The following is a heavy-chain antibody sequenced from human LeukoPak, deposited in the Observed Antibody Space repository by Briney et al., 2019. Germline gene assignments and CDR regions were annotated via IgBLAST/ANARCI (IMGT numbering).Heavy chain of an antibody. CDR2: IKQDGSEK. CDR3: ARRIAAAGTGGWFDP. D-gene: IGHD6-13*01. V-gene: IGHV3-7*01. CDR1: GFTFSSYW. J-gene: IGHJ5*02. Sequence: PGGSLRLSCAASGFTFSSYWMSWVRQAPGKGLEWVANIKQDGSEKYYVDSVKGRFTISRDNAKNSLYLQMNSLRAEDTAVYYCARRIAAAGTGGWFDPWGQGTLVTVSS.